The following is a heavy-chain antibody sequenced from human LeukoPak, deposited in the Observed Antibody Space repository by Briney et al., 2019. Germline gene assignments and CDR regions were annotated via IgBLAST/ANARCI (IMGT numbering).Heavy chain of an antibody. D-gene: IGHD3-3*01. CDR2: IFPGDPET. V-gene: IGHV5-51*01. J-gene: IGHJ4*02. Sequence: GESLKISCKASGYNFLDYWIHWVRQMPGKGLEWMGIIFPGDPETRVSPSFRGQVTISVDKSISTAYLQWSSLEASDSAMYYCAMTRDSRISGPDYWGQGTLVIVSS. CDR3: AMTRDSRISGPDY. CDR1: GYNFLDYW.